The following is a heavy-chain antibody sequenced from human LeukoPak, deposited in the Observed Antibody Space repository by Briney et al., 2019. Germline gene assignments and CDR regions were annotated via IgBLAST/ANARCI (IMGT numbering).Heavy chain of an antibody. J-gene: IGHJ4*02. Sequence: GGSLRLSCAASGFTFSNHAMLWGRQPPGKGPEWVAVISDDGNSDHYAYSVKGRFTFSRDNSNNTLSLQMNSLRGEDTAVYYCARGSAPAGTYHLDCWGQGTLVTVSS. CDR3: ARGSAPAGTYHLDC. D-gene: IGHD6-25*01. CDR1: GFTFSNHA. V-gene: IGHV3-30-3*01. CDR2: ISDDGNSD.